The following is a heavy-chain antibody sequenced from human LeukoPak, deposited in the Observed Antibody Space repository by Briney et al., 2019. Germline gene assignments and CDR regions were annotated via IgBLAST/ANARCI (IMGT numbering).Heavy chain of an antibody. CDR1: GFSFRTHA. J-gene: IGHJ4*02. V-gene: IGHV3-30-3*01. CDR2: ISYDGNNR. CDR3: ARDSVTTGYYFEY. D-gene: IGHD4-17*01. Sequence: GWSLRLSCAASGFSFRTHALHWVRQAPGKGLEWVAVISYDGNNRYYADSVKGRFTISGDISKNTLYLQMNSLRADDTAVYYCARDSVTTGYYFEYWGQGTLVTVSS.